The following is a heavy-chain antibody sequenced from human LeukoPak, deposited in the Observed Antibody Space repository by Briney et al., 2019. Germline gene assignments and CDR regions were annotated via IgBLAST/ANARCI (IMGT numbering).Heavy chain of an antibody. J-gene: IGHJ4*02. Sequence: PSETLSLTCTVSGGSISSYYWSWIRQPAGKGLEWIGRIYTSGSTNYNPSLKSRVTISVDTSKNQFSLKLSSVTAADTAVYYRARESSTGGEYYWGQGTLVTVSS. D-gene: IGHD2-2*01. CDR1: GGSISSYY. CDR3: ARESSTGGEYY. CDR2: IYTSGST. V-gene: IGHV4-4*07.